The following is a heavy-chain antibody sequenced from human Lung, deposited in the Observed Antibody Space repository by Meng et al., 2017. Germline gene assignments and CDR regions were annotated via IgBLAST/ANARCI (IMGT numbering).Heavy chain of an antibody. D-gene: IGHD4-11*01. CDR2: SNHSGST. CDR3: ARGPTTMAHDFDY. V-gene: IGHV4-34*01. CDR1: GGSFSDYY. Sequence: QVTLRQWGEGLLKPSESLSLTCVVTGGSFSDYYWRWIRQPPGKGLEWIGASNHSGSTNYNPSLESRATISVDTSQNNLSLKLSSVTAADSAVYYCARGPTTMAHDFDYWGQGTLVTVSS. J-gene: IGHJ4*02.